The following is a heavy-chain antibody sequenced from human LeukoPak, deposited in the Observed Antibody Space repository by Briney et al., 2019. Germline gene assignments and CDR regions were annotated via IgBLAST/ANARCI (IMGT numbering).Heavy chain of an antibody. CDR2: IYYSGST. D-gene: IGHD6-13*01. CDR1: GGSISSSSYC. Sequence: SETLSLTCTVSGGSISSSSYCWGWILQPPGKGLEWIGSIYYSGSTYYNPSLKSRVTISVDTSKNQFSLKLSSVTAADTAVYYCARRHSSSWYPFDYWGQGTLVTVSS. CDR3: ARRHSSSWYPFDY. V-gene: IGHV4-39*01. J-gene: IGHJ4*02.